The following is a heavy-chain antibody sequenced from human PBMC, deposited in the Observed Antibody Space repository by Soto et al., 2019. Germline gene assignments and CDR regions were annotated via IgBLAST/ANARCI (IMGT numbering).Heavy chain of an antibody. D-gene: IGHD2-15*01. CDR1: GSSISTGGYY. J-gene: IGHJ4*02. Sequence: QVQLQESGPGLVKPSQTLSLTCTVSGSSISTGGYYWSWVRQHPGKGLEWIGCTFYSGSTYYNPSLKSRLITSVDTSKNGFSLKLSSVTAADTAVYYCARVGLGGNPYYLDYWGQGILVTVSS. V-gene: IGHV4-31*03. CDR3: ARVGLGGNPYYLDY. CDR2: TFYSGST.